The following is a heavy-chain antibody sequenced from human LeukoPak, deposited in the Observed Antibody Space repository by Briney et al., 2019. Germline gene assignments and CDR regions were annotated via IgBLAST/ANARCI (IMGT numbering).Heavy chain of an antibody. Sequence: SETLSLTCAIYGGSFSGYYWSWIRQPPGKGLEWIGEINHSGSTNYNPSLESRVTISVDTSKNQFSLKLSSVTAADTAVYYCARDRIAAAGSSRGVDYWGQGTLVTVSS. CDR1: GGSFSGYY. V-gene: IGHV4-34*01. CDR2: INHSGST. CDR3: ARDRIAAAGSSRGVDY. D-gene: IGHD6-13*01. J-gene: IGHJ4*02.